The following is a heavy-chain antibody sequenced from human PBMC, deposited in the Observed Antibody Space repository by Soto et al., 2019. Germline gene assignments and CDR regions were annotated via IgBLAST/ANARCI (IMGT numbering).Heavy chain of an antibody. D-gene: IGHD3-3*01. Sequence: QVQLVESGGGVVQPGGSLRLSCAASGFTFSSYGMHWVRQAPDKGLEWVAVMSYDGISKYYGDPVKGRFTVSRDNSKNTLYLQMNSLRPEDTAIYYCAKDAVFFGVSAFDIWGQGTMVTVSS. V-gene: IGHV3-30*18. CDR1: GFTFSSYG. J-gene: IGHJ3*02. CDR3: AKDAVFFGVSAFDI. CDR2: MSYDGISK.